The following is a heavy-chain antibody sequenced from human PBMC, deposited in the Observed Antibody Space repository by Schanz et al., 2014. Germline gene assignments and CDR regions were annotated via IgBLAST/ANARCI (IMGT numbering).Heavy chain of an antibody. CDR2: IRYDGSKQ. CDR3: ARGNTIFGVVILGWLDP. D-gene: IGHD3-3*01. CDR1: GFNFGHYG. Sequence: QVQLVESGGGLVRPGGSLRLSCVASGFNFGHYGINWVRQAPGKGLEWVAFIRYDGSKQEYGEFAKGRFAITRDTSKNPVSLEMNSVRIEDTAVYHCARGNTIFGVVILGWLDPWGQGTLVTVSS. J-gene: IGHJ5*02. V-gene: IGHV3-33*04.